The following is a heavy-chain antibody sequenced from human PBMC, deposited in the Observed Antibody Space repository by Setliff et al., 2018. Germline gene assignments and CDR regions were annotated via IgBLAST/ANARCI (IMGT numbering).Heavy chain of an antibody. CDR1: GGSISSHY. Sequence: ETLSLTCTVSGGSISSHYWSWVRQAPGKGLEWVSYISSSSSTIYYADSVKGRFTISRDNAKNSLYLQMNSLRAEDTAVYYCARVDGYIDYWGQGTLVTVSS. CDR2: ISSSSSTI. J-gene: IGHJ4*02. CDR3: ARVDGYIDY. V-gene: IGHV3-48*01.